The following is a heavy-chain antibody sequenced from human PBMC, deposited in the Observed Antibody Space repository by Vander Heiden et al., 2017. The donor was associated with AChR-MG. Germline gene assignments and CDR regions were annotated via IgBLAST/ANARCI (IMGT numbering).Heavy chain of an antibody. CDR1: GFPFSNYA. CDR2: ISYDGSNK. D-gene: IGHD3-3*01. J-gene: IGHJ4*02. Sequence: QLHLVESGGGVVQPGRSQRLSCAASGFPFSNYALHWVRQAPGKGLEWVAVISYDGSNKYYADSVKGRFTISRDNSQKMLYLHMNSLRPDDTAVYYCVRGITTSGVLIRFDFWGQGTLVTVSS. V-gene: IGHV3-30-3*01. CDR3: VRGITTSGVLIRFDF.